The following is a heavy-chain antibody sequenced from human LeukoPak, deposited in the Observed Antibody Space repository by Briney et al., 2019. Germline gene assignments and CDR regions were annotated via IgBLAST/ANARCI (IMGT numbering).Heavy chain of an antibody. V-gene: IGHV3-30-3*01. CDR1: GFTFSNYA. CDR3: ARDRDTAMGL. J-gene: IGHJ4*02. CDR2: ISYDGNDK. Sequence: GGSLRLSCAASGFTFSNYAMHWVRQAPGKGLEWVAIISYDGNDKYYTDSVKGRFTISRDKSKNTLYLQMNSLRAEDTAVYYCARDRDTAMGLWGQGTLVTVSP. D-gene: IGHD5-18*01.